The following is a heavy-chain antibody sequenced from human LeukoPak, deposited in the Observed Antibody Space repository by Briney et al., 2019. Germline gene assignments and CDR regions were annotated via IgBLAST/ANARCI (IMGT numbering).Heavy chain of an antibody. J-gene: IGHJ4*02. CDR1: GGSISSGGYY. CDR2: IYYSGST. CDR3: AREMVVAAKVLGGIFDY. V-gene: IGHV4-31*03. D-gene: IGHD2-15*01. Sequence: SETLSLTCTVSGGSISSGGYYWSWIRQHPGKGLEWIGYIYYSGSTYYNPSLKSRVTISVDTSKNQFSLKLSSVTAADTAVYYCAREMVVAAKVLGGIFDYWGQGTLVTVSS.